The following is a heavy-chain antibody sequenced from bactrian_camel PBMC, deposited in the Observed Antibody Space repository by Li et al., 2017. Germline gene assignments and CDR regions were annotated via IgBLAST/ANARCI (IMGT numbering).Heavy chain of an antibody. J-gene: IGHJ4*01. CDR2: INSFAGII. D-gene: IGHD3*01. CDR3: AAGWNN. CDR1: GFTFSDYI. V-gene: IGHV3S1*01. Sequence: HVQLVESGGGLVQPGGSLRLSCAASGFTFSDYIMYWVRQAPGKGLEWVSAINSFAGIIYYADSVKVRFTISRDNAKNTLYLQMDSLTPEDTAVYYCAAGWNNWGQVTQVTVS.